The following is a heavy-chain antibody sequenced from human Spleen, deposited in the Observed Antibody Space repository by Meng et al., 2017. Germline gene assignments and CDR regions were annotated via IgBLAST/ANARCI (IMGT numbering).Heavy chain of an antibody. D-gene: IGHD1-1*01. CDR1: GGSISSSNW. Sequence: QVRRQESGPGLVKPSQTLSLTGTVSGGSISSSNWWSWVRQPPGKGLEWIGEIYHSGSTNYNPSLKSRVTISVDKSKNQFSLQLYSVTPEDTAVYFCARGTGATGTDYWGQGTLVTVSS. CDR3: ARGTGATGTDY. J-gene: IGHJ4*02. CDR2: IYHSGST. V-gene: IGHV4-4*02.